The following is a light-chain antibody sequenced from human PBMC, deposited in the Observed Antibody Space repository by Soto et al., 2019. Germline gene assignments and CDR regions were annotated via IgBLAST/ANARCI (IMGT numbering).Light chain of an antibody. Sequence: EIVLTQSPGTLSLSPGERATLSCRASQSVSSSYLAWYQQKPGQAPRLLIYGASSRATGIPDRFSGSGSGTDFTLTISRLEPEDLAVYYCQQRFIWPPVTFGGGTNVEIK. CDR3: QQRFIWPPVT. CDR1: QSVSSSY. CDR2: GAS. J-gene: IGKJ4*01. V-gene: IGKV3D-20*02.